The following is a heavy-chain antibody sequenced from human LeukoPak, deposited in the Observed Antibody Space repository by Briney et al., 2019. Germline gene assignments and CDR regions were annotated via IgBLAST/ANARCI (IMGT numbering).Heavy chain of an antibody. CDR1: GFTFSTYP. CDR2: IIVSGGST. J-gene: IGHJ4*02. D-gene: IGHD6-13*01. Sequence: GGSLRLSCAASGFTFSTYPMSWVRQAPGKGLEWVSSIIVSGGSTYYADSVQGRFTISRGNAKNTLYLQMNSLRAEDTAIYYCAKPARVGAVDYWGQGTLVTVSS. CDR3: AKPARVGAVDY. V-gene: IGHV3-23*01.